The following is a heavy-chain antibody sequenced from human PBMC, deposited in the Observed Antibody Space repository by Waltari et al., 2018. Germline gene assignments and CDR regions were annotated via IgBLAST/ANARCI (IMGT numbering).Heavy chain of an antibody. CDR1: GSTFKSYA. Sequence: VQLVQSETEVKKPGASVMVSCKPSGSTFKSYAFSWVRQAPGQGLEWMGWVSGYNGDTFYAQNFQDRLTMTTETSTTTTYMELRNLRSDDTAIYYCARVSTNNGPGDLDYWGQGTLVTVSA. CDR3: ARVSTNNGPGDLDY. J-gene: IGHJ4*02. CDR2: VSGYNGDT. V-gene: IGHV1-18*01. D-gene: IGHD2-8*01.